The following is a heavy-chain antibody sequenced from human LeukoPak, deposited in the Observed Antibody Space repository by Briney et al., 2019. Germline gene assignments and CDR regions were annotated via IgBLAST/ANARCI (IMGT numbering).Heavy chain of an antibody. CDR3: ARDVRRLRFLEWLPHNWFDP. J-gene: IGHJ5*02. CDR1: GFTFSSYS. Sequence: GGSLRLSCAASGFTFSSYSMNWVRQAPGKGLEWVSSISSSSSYIYYADSVKGRFTIFRDNAKNSLYLQMNSLRAEDTAVYYCARDVRRLRFLEWLPHNWFDPWGQGTLVTVSS. CDR2: ISSSSSYI. V-gene: IGHV3-21*01. D-gene: IGHD3-3*01.